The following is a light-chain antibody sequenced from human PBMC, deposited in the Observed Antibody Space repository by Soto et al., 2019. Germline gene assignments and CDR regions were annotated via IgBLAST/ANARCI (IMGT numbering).Light chain of an antibody. J-gene: IGKJ5*01. CDR2: WAS. CDR3: QQYYSTPIT. CDR1: QSVLYSSNNKNY. V-gene: IGKV4-1*01. Sequence: DILMTQSPDSLAVSLGDRATINCESSQSVLYSSNNKNYLAWYQQKPGQPPKLLIYWASTRESGVPDRFSGSGSGTDFTLTISSLQAEDVAVYYCQQYYSTPITFGQGTRLEI.